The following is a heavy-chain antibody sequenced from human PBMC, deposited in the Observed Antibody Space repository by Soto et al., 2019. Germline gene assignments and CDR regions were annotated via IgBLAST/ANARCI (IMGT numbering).Heavy chain of an antibody. J-gene: IGHJ4*02. V-gene: IGHV1-2*02. D-gene: IGHD3-10*01. CDR2: INPNSGVA. CDR1: GYAFTDYF. CDR3: ARMPGQWELFKFDN. Sequence: QVQLVHSGPEVKKPGASVTVSCKASGYAFTDYFLNWVRQAPGQGLEWVGWINPNSGVANLAQKCDGRVTLTRDTSIGTVYMEMTGLTSDDTAVYFCARMPGQWELFKFDNWGQGTLVTVSS.